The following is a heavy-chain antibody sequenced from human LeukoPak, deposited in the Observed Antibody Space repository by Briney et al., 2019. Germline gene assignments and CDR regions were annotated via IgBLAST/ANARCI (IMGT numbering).Heavy chain of an antibody. V-gene: IGHV4-34*01. Sequence: PSETLSLTCAVYGGSFSGYYWSWIRQPPGKGLEWIGEINHSGSTNYNPSLKSRVTISVDTSKNQFSLKLSSVTAADTAVYYCAREPSAVAGDDAFDIWGQGTMVTVSS. D-gene: IGHD6-19*01. CDR2: INHSGST. J-gene: IGHJ3*02. CDR1: GGSFSGYY. CDR3: AREPSAVAGDDAFDI.